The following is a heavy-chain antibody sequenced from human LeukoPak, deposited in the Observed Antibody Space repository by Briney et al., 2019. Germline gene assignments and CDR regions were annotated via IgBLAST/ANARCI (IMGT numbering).Heavy chain of an antibody. CDR1: GFSFISYG. CDR2: ISDDGRRK. Sequence: GGSLRLSCAASGFSFISYGMHWVRQAPGKGLEWVGVISDDGRRKDYADSVKGRFTISRDNSKDTLYLQMNSLSAEDTAVYYCAKRPSDYGDYVSYFGYWGQGTLVTVSS. CDR3: AKRPSDYGDYVSYFGY. D-gene: IGHD4-17*01. J-gene: IGHJ4*02. V-gene: IGHV3-30*18.